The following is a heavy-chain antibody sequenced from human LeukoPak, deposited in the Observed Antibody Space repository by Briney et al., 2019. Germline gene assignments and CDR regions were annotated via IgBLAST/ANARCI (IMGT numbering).Heavy chain of an antibody. CDR1: GGTFSSYA. J-gene: IGHJ2*01. CDR3: ASPPKPPAAAGTEWYFDL. CDR2: IIPIFGTA. Sequence: GASVKVSCKASGGTFSSYAISWVRQAPGQGLEWMGGIIPIFGTANYAQKFQGRVTITTDESTSTAYMELSSLRSEDTAVYYCASPPKPPAAAGTEWYFDLWGRGTLVTVSS. V-gene: IGHV1-69*05. D-gene: IGHD6-13*01.